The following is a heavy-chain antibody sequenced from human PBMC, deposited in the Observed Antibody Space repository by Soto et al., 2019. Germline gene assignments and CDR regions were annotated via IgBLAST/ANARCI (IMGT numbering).Heavy chain of an antibody. CDR2: TSYDENYK. V-gene: IGHV3-30*04. Sequence: QVQLVESGGGVVQPGRSLRLSCAASGFTFSGYAMPWAGQAPGKGLEWVAATSYDENYKYYADSVKGRFTISRDNSKNTLFLQMNSLRTEDTAVYYCARQGGSSGIWYFDYWGQGSLVTVSS. CDR3: ARQGGSSGIWYFDY. CDR1: GFTFSGYA. J-gene: IGHJ4*02. D-gene: IGHD6-6*01.